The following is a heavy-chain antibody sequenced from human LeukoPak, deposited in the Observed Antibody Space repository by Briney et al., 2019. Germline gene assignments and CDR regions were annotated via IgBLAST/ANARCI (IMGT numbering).Heavy chain of an antibody. V-gene: IGHV3-21*01. CDR1: GFTFSSYS. Sequence: GGSLRLSCAASGFTFSSYSMNWVRQAPGKGLEWVSSVSSSSSYIYYADSVKGRFTISRDNAKNSLYLQMNSLRAEDTAVYYCARDRDDYGSEYGMDVWGQGTTVTVSS. CDR2: VSSSSSYI. CDR3: ARDRDDYGSEYGMDV. D-gene: IGHD4-17*01. J-gene: IGHJ6*02.